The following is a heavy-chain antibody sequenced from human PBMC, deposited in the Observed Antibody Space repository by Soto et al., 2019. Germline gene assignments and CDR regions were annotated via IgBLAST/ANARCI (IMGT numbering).Heavy chain of an antibody. CDR3: AKPRHYYGSGSAFDY. J-gene: IGHJ4*02. CDR1: GGSFSGYY. CDR2: INHSGST. D-gene: IGHD3-10*01. V-gene: IGHV4-34*01. Sequence: ASETLSLTCAVYGGSFSGYYWSWIRQPPGKGLEWIGEINHSGSTNYNPSLKSRVTISVDTSKNQFSLKLSSVTAADTAVYYRAKPRHYYGSGSAFDYWGQGTLVTVSS.